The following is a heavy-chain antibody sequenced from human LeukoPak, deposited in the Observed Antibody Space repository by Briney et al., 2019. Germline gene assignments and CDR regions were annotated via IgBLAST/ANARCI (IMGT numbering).Heavy chain of an antibody. Sequence: PGGSLRLSCAASGFTFCSYAMHWVRQAPGKGLEWVAVISYDGSNKYYADSVKGRFTISRDNSKNTLYLQMNSLRAEDTAVYYCARESGCSGGSCWPWFDPWGQGTLVTVSS. CDR2: ISYDGSNK. CDR1: GFTFCSYA. D-gene: IGHD2-15*01. J-gene: IGHJ5*02. V-gene: IGHV3-30-3*01. CDR3: ARESGCSGGSCWPWFDP.